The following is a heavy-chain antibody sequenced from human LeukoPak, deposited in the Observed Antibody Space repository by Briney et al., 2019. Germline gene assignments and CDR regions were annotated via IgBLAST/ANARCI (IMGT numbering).Heavy chain of an antibody. CDR1: GFTFSSYS. V-gene: IGHV3-21*01. Sequence: GGSLRLSCAASGFTFSSYSMNWVRQAPGKGLEWVSSISSSSSYIYYADSVKGRFTISRDNAKNSLYLQMNSLRAEDTAVCYCARDRRITMIVVGHFDYWGQGTLVTVSS. CDR3: ARDRRITMIVVGHFDY. J-gene: IGHJ4*02. CDR2: ISSSSSYI. D-gene: IGHD3-22*01.